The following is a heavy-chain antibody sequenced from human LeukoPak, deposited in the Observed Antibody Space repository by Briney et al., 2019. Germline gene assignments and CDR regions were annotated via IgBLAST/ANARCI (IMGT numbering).Heavy chain of an antibody. CDR2: ISYDGSNK. J-gene: IGHJ4*02. V-gene: IGHV3-30*18. D-gene: IGHD3-22*01. CDR3: AKSPYYYDSSFFDY. CDR1: GFTFSSYG. Sequence: GGSLRLSCGASGFTFSSYGMHWVRRAPGKGLEWVAVISYDGSNKYYADSVKGRFTISRDNSKNTLYLQMNSLRAEDTAVYYCAKSPYYYDSSFFDYWGQGTLVTVSS.